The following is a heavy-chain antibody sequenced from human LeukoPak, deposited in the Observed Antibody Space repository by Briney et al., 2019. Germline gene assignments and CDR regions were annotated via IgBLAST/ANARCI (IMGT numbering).Heavy chain of an antibody. Sequence: GESLKISCKGSGYSFTNYWIGWVRQMPGKGLEWMGIIYPGDSDSRNSPSFQALVSISADKSINTAYLQWSSLKASDTAMYYCARLSVIAADGTHYFDYWGQGTLVTVSS. CDR3: ARLSVIAADGTHYFDY. D-gene: IGHD6-13*01. CDR1: GYSFTNYW. V-gene: IGHV5-51*01. CDR2: IYPGDSDS. J-gene: IGHJ4*02.